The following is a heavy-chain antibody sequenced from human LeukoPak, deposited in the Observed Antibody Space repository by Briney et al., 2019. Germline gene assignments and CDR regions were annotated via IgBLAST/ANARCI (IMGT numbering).Heavy chain of an antibody. CDR1: GFSLSTSGLG. CDR3: ARHTEKLVLDY. CDR2: TYWDDDK. V-gene: IGHV2-5*02. D-gene: IGHD6-6*01. J-gene: IGHJ4*02. Sequence: ESGPTLVNPTQTLTLTCTFSGFSLSTSGLGVGWIRQPPGKALEWLALTYWDDDKRYSPSLKSRLTITKDTSKNQVVLTMTNMDPVDTATYYCARHTEKLVLDYWGQGTLVTVSS.